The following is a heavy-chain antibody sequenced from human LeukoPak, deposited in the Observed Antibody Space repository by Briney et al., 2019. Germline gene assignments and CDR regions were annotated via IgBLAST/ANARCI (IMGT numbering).Heavy chain of an antibody. CDR2: IYYSGST. J-gene: IGHJ4*02. CDR3: ARTLAWFGELLSYFDY. V-gene: IGHV4-34*01. Sequence: KPWETLSLTCAVYGGSFSDYYWTWIRQPPGKGLEWIGSIYYSGSTYYNPSLKSRVTISVDTSKNQFSLKLSSVTAADTAVYYCARTLAWFGELLSYFDYWGQGTLVTVSS. D-gene: IGHD3-10*01. CDR1: GGSFSDYY.